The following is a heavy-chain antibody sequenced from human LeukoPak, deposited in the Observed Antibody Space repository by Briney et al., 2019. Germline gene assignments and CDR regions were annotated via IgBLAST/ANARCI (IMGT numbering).Heavy chain of an antibody. V-gene: IGHV3-23*01. Sequence: PGGSLRLSCAASGFAFSNYAMSWVRQAPGKGLEWVSAITGSGGNTYYADSVKGRFTISRDNSKNTLYLQMNSLRAEDTAVYYCAKWGDYDILTGYYDSDYWGQGTLVTVSS. CDR2: ITGSGGNT. D-gene: IGHD3-9*01. CDR3: AKWGDYDILTGYYDSDY. J-gene: IGHJ4*02. CDR1: GFAFSNYA.